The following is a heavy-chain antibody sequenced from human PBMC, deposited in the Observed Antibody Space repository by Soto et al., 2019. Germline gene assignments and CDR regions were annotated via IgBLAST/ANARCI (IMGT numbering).Heavy chain of an antibody. Sequence: SETLSLTCTVSGGSISSGDYYWSWIRQPPGKGLEWIGYIYYSGSTYYNPSLKSRVTISVDTSKNEFSLKLSSVTAADTAVYYCARDRRVAAAGREWFDPRGKGTLVNVSS. CDR2: IYYSGST. D-gene: IGHD6-13*01. CDR3: ARDRRVAAAGREWFDP. J-gene: IGHJ5*02. CDR1: GGSISSGDYY. V-gene: IGHV4-30-4*01.